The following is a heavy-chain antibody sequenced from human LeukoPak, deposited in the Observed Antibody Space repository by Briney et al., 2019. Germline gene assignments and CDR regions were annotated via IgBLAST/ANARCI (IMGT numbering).Heavy chain of an antibody. CDR3: ARGYSSSWPLFDY. D-gene: IGHD6-13*01. V-gene: IGHV4-30-2*01. CDR2: IYHTGST. Sequence: SETLSLTCAVSGGSINNDDYSWSWIGQPPGLGLEWIGYIYHTGSTYYNPSLKSRVTISVDTSKNQFSLKLSSVTAADTAVYYCARGYSSSWPLFDYWGQGTLVTVSS. J-gene: IGHJ4*02. CDR1: GGSINNDDYS.